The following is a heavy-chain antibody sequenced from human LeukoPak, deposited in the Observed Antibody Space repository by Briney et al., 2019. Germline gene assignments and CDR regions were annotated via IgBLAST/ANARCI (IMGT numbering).Heavy chain of an antibody. V-gene: IGHV3-23*01. J-gene: IGHJ4*02. CDR3: ANPVEMATIGGLDY. Sequence: GGSLRLSCAASGFTFSNYAMSWVRQAPGKGLEWVSAISGSGGSTYYADSVKGRFTISRDNSKNTLYLQMNSLRAEDTAVYYCANPVEMATIGGLDYWGQGTLVTVSS. D-gene: IGHD5-24*01. CDR2: ISGSGGST. CDR1: GFTFSNYA.